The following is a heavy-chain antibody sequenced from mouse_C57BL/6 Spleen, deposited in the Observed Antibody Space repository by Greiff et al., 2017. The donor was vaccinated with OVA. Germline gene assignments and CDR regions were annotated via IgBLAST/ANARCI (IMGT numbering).Heavy chain of an antibody. CDR3: TSYGSLDY. CDR2: IYPGSGNT. D-gene: IGHD1-1*01. V-gene: IGHV1-76*01. Sequence: QVQLQQPGAELVRPGASVKLSCKASGYTFTDYYINWVKQRPGQGLEWIARIYPGSGNTYYNEKFKGKATLTAEKSSSTAYMQLSSLTSEDSAVYFCTSYGSLDYWGQGTTLTVSS. CDR1: GYTFTDYY. J-gene: IGHJ2*01.